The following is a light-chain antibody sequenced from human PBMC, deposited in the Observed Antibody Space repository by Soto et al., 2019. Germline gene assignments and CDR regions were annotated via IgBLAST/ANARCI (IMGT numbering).Light chain of an antibody. Sequence: EIVLTQSPGTLSLSPGERATLSCRASQTISSSSLAWYQQKPGQAPWLLIYSADGKTAGVPDRFSGSGSGTDFTLTITRLEPEDFAVYYCQHYGTSLAFGGGTNVEIK. CDR1: QTISSSS. V-gene: IGKV3-20*01. CDR2: SAD. CDR3: QHYGTSLA. J-gene: IGKJ4*01.